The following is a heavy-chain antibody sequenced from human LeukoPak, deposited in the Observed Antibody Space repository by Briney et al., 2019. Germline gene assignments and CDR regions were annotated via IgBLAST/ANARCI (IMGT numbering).Heavy chain of an antibody. CDR3: ARSYGSGSYDY. J-gene: IGHJ4*02. CDR2: ISSSSSTI. CDR1: GFTFSSYS. D-gene: IGHD3-10*01. V-gene: IGHV3-48*01. Sequence: GGSLRLSCAASGFTFSSYSMSWVRQAPGKGLEWVSYISSSSSTIYYADSVKGRFTISRDNAKNSLYLQMNSLKAEDTAVYYCARSYGSGSYDYWGQGTLATVSS.